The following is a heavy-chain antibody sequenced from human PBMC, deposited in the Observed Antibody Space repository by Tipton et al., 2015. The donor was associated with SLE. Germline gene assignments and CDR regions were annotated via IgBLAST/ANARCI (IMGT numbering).Heavy chain of an antibody. CDR3: ARASGSSWDQWFDP. V-gene: IGHV4-59*01. CDR1: GVSIGSYY. CDR2: IYYSGST. D-gene: IGHD6-13*01. Sequence: TLSLTCSVSGVSIGSYYWSWIRQPPGKGLEWIGYIYYSGSTNYNPSLKSRVTISVDTSKNQFSLKLSSVTAADTAVYYCARASGSSWDQWFDPWGQGTLVSVSS. J-gene: IGHJ5*02.